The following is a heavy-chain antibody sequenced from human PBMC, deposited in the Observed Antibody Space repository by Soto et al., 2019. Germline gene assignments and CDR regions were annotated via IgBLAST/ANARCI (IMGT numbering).Heavy chain of an antibody. CDR2: IYYSGST. J-gene: IGHJ6*02. V-gene: IGHV4-59*01. CDR1: GCSIRSYY. D-gene: IGHD6-13*01. Sequence: PSESLSLTCTVSGCSIRSYYWSWIRQPPGKGLEWIGYIYYSGSTNYNPSLKSRVTISVDTSKNQFSLKLSSVTAADTAVYYCERYRCIIWYGRCDYYFGMDVWGQWTTV. CDR3: ERYRCIIWYGRCDYYFGMDV.